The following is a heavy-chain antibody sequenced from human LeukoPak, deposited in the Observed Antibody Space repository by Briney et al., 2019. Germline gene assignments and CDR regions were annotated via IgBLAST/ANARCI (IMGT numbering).Heavy chain of an antibody. CDR1: GYTFTSYG. Sequence: ASVKVSCKASGYTFTSYGISWVRQAPGQGLEWMGWISAYNGNTNYAQKLQGRVTMTTDTSTSTAHMELRSLRSDDTAVYYCARERRYYDSSGYPDYWGQGTLVTVSS. D-gene: IGHD3-22*01. V-gene: IGHV1-18*01. CDR3: ARERRYYDSSGYPDY. J-gene: IGHJ4*02. CDR2: ISAYNGNT.